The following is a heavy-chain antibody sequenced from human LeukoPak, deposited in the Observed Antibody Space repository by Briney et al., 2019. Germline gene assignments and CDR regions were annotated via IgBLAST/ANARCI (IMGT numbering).Heavy chain of an antibody. CDR1: GFTFSNYW. V-gene: IGHV3-7*03. CDR2: IKEDGSDK. CDR3: AKDRTRQAY. J-gene: IGHJ4*02. D-gene: IGHD3-3*01. Sequence: GGSLRLSCAASGFTFSNYWMSWVRQTLGKGLEWVANIKEDGSDKYYVDSLKGRFTISRDNAKNSLYLQMNSLRAEDTAVYYCAKDRTRQAYWGQGTLVTVSS.